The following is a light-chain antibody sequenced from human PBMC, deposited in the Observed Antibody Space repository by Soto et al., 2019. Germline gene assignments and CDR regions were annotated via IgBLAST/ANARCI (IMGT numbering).Light chain of an antibody. Sequence: EIVLTQSPGTLSLSPGERATLSCRASQSVSSSYLVWYQQSPGQAPRLLIYAASSRATGIPDRFSGSGSGTDFTLTITSLEPEDFAVYYCQHYESSSSITFGHGTRLEI. CDR2: AAS. J-gene: IGKJ5*01. CDR3: QHYESSSSIT. CDR1: QSVSSSY. V-gene: IGKV3-20*01.